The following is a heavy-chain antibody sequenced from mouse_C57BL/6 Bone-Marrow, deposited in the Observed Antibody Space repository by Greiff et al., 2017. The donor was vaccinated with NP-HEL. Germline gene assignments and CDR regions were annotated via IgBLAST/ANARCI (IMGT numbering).Heavy chain of an antibody. CDR3: TRSSDYYGSSYGGY. D-gene: IGHD1-1*01. CDR1: GYTFTSYW. V-gene: IGHV1-5*01. CDR2: IYPGNSDT. Sequence: VQLQQSGTVLARPGASVKMSCKTSGYTFTSYWMHWVKQRPGQVLEWIGAIYPGNSDTSYNQKFKGKAKLTAVTSASTAYMELSSLTNEDSAVYYCTRSSDYYGSSYGGYWGQGTTLTVSS. J-gene: IGHJ2*01.